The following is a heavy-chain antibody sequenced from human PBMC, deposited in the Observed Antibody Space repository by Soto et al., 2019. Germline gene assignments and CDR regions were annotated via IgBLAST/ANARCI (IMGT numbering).Heavy chain of an antibody. J-gene: IGHJ5*01. V-gene: IGHV1-3*01. CDR3: AGDPASFLAFYDSRDDS. D-gene: IGHD3-22*01. Sequence: ASVKVSCKASGYTSTTYAMHWVRQAPGQRLEWMRWINAGNGNTKYSQKLQGRVTMTTDTSTSTAYMELSSLRSEDTAFFYCAGDPASFLAFYDSRDDSWGQGTLVTVSS. CDR1: GYTSTTYA. CDR2: INAGNGNT.